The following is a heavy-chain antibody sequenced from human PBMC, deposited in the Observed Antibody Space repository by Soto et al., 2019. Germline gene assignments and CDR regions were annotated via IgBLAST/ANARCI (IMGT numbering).Heavy chain of an antibody. CDR3: ARGSGATTDLIDY. V-gene: IGHV3-33*05. D-gene: IGHD1-26*01. CDR1: GFTFSSYG. CDR2: ISYDGSNK. Sequence: PGGSLRLSCAASGFTFSSYGMHWVRQAPGKGLEWVAVISYDGSNKYCADSVKGRFTISRDNSKNTLYLQMNSLRAEDTAVYYCARGSGATTDLIDYWGQGTLVTVSS. J-gene: IGHJ4*02.